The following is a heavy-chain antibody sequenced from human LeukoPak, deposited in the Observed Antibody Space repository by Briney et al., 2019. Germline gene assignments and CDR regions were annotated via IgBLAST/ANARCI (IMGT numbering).Heavy chain of an antibody. V-gene: IGHV1-69*04. J-gene: IGHJ2*01. CDR2: IIPILGIA. D-gene: IGHD2-15*01. CDR1: GGTFSSYA. CDR3: ARDASSVVVAAWYFDL. Sequence: ASVKVSCKASGGTFSSYAISWVRQAPGQGLEWMGRIIPILGIANYAQKFQGRVTITADESTSTAYMELSSLRSEDTAVYYCARDASSVVVAAWYFDLWGRGTLVTVSS.